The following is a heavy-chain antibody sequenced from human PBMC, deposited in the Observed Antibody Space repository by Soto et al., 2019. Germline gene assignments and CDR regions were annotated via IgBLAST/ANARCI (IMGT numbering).Heavy chain of an antibody. V-gene: IGHV4-61*01. CDR2: IYYSGST. Sequence: SETLSLTCTVSGGSVSSGSYYWSLIRQPPGKGLEWIGYIYYSGSTNYNPSLKSRVTISVDTSKNQFSLKLSSVTAADTAVYYCARVDGNLYRRRYDYYYMYVWGKGTTVTVSS. D-gene: IGHD2-8*01. CDR3: ARVDGNLYRRRYDYYYMYV. J-gene: IGHJ6*03. CDR1: GGSVSSGSYY.